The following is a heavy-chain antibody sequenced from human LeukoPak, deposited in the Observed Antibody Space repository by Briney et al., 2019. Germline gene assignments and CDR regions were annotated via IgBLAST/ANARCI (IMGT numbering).Heavy chain of an antibody. CDR2: INHSGST. CDR3: ARGNRRMITFQSPRHGNWFDP. J-gene: IGHJ5*02. Sequence: PGGSLRLSCAASGFTFSSYEMNWVRQPPGKGLEWVGEINHSGSTNYNPSLKSRVTISVDTSKNQFSLKLSSVTAADTAVYYCARGNRRMITFQSPRHGNWFDPWGQGTLVTVSS. CDR1: GFTFSSYE. V-gene: IGHV4-34*01. D-gene: IGHD3-16*01.